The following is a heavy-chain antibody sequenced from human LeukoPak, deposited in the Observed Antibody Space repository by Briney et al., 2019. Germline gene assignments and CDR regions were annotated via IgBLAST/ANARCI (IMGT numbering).Heavy chain of an antibody. D-gene: IGHD3-16*01. CDR3: ARLINGGRAFDI. Sequence: ASVKVSCKASGYIITGYYMHWVRQAPGQGLEWMGWITPKNGGTNYAQKFHGRVTITSDTSMCSVYMELTSLNSDDTAAYYCARLINGGRAFDIWGQGTVVTVSS. J-gene: IGHJ3*02. CDR2: ITPKNGGT. V-gene: IGHV1-2*02. CDR1: GYIITGYY.